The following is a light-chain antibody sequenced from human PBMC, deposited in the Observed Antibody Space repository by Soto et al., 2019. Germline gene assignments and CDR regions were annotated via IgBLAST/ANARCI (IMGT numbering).Light chain of an antibody. CDR1: QSISSW. CDR3: IQDYNYPLT. Sequence: DIQLSQSPSFLSASVGDRVTITCRASQSISSWLAWYQQKPGKAPKLLIYDASSLESGVPSRFSGSGSGTDFTLTISSLQPEDFATYYCIQDYNYPLTFGGGTKVDIK. V-gene: IGKV1-5*01. CDR2: DAS. J-gene: IGKJ4*01.